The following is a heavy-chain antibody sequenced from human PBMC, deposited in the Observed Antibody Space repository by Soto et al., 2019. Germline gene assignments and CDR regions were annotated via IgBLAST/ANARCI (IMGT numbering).Heavy chain of an antibody. CDR2: IWYDGSNK. D-gene: IGHD6-6*01. CDR3: ARDPYSSSSLGWFDP. Sequence: QVQLVESGGGVVQPGRSLRLSCAASGFTFSSYGMHWVRQAPGKGLEWVAVIWYDGSNKYYADSVKGRFTISRDNSKNTLYLQMNSLRAEDTAGYYCARDPYSSSSLGWFDPWGQGTLVTVSS. CDR1: GFTFSSYG. J-gene: IGHJ5*02. V-gene: IGHV3-33*01.